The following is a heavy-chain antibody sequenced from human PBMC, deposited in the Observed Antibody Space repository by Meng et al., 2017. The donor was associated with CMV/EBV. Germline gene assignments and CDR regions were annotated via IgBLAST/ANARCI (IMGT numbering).Heavy chain of an antibody. D-gene: IGHD3-3*01. CDR2: IRYDGSNK. Sequence: GGSLRLSCAASGFSFSSYGMHWVRQAPGKGLEWVAFIRYDGSNKYYADSVKGRFTISRDSSKNTMYLQMNSLRAEDTAVYYCAKDTIFGVDLNYYGMDVWGQGTTVTVSS. J-gene: IGHJ6*02. CDR1: GFSFSSYG. CDR3: AKDTIFGVDLNYYGMDV. V-gene: IGHV3-30*02.